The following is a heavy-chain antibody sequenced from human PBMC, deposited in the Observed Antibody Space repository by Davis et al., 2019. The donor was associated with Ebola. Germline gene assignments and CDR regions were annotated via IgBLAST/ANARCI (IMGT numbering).Heavy chain of an antibody. V-gene: IGHV4-61*01. D-gene: IGHD6-13*01. CDR2: IYYSGST. J-gene: IGHJ6*02. Sequence: MPSETLSLTCTVSGGSVSSGSYYWSWIRQPPGKGLEWIGYIYYSGSTNYNPSLKSRVTISVDTSKNQFSLKLNSVTAADTAVYYCARDLGIAAAGTSGYYYGMDVWGQGTTVTVSS. CDR3: ARDLGIAAAGTSGYYYGMDV. CDR1: GGSVSSGSYY.